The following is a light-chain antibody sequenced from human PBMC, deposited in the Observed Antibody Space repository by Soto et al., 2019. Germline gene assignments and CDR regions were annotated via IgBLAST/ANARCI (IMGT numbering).Light chain of an antibody. J-gene: IGKJ1*01. CDR3: QQYNKWLAT. CDR2: DAS. Sequence: IVMTQSHDPLSVSXGEIATLSCRASQSINTNLAWYQRKPGQAPRLLIHDASTRATGIPARFSGSGSGTEFTLTISSLQSEDFAVYYCQQYNKWLATFGQGTKVDIK. V-gene: IGKV3-15*01. CDR1: QSINTN.